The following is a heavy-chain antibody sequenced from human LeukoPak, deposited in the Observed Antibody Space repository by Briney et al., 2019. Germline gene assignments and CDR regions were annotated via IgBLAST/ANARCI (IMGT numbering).Heavy chain of an antibody. CDR2: ISSSSSTI. D-gene: IGHD6-13*01. Sequence: GGSLRLSCAASGFTFSSCSMNWVRQAPGKGLEWVSYISSSSSTIYYADSVKGRFTISRDNAKNSLYLQMNSLRAEDTAVYYCARGLAAAGMGLAFDIWGQGTMVTVSS. J-gene: IGHJ3*02. V-gene: IGHV3-48*01. CDR3: ARGLAAAGMGLAFDI. CDR1: GFTFSSCS.